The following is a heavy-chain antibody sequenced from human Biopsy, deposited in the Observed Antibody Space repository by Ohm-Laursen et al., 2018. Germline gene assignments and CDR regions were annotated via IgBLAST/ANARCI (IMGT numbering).Heavy chain of an antibody. CDR1: GFNFSKYW. J-gene: IGHJ3*02. V-gene: IGHV3-33*08. CDR2: LWYDGTNK. Sequence: SLRLSCTASGFNFSKYWMHWVRQVPGKGLEWVAVLWYDGTNKYYADSVKGRFTISRDNSKNTLYLQMNSLRAEDTAMYYCARPTNARAGGAPFDIWGQGTMVTVSS. CDR3: ARPTNARAGGAPFDI. D-gene: IGHD1-1*01.